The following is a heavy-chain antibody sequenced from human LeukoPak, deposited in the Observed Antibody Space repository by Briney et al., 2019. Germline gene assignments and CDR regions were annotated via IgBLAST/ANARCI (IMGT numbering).Heavy chain of an antibody. Sequence: PSGTLSLTCTVSGGSISGDYLNGGREPPGEGLERSGYISTSGKTNYITYLKSRVTISVDTSRTQSSLRLSSVTSADTAVYYCARRGGREQLIPYSLDYWGQGTLVTVSS. V-gene: IGHV4-4*09. CDR3: ARRGGREQLIPYSLDY. D-gene: IGHD6-13*01. CDR1: GGSISGDY. CDR2: ISTSGKT. J-gene: IGHJ4*02.